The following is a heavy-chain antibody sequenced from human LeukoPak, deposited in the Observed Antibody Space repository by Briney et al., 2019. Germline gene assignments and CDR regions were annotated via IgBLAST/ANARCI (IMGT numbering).Heavy chain of an antibody. Sequence: GRSLRLSCAASGFTFSSYGMHWVRQAPGKGLEWVAVIWYDGSNKYYADSVKGRFTISRDNSKNTLYLQMNSLRAEDTAVYYCAKDQSWAHTAAGTVFDHWGQGTLVTVSS. CDR3: AKDQSWAHTAAGTVFDH. V-gene: IGHV3-33*06. J-gene: IGHJ4*02. CDR2: IWYDGSNK. CDR1: GFTFSSYG. D-gene: IGHD6-13*01.